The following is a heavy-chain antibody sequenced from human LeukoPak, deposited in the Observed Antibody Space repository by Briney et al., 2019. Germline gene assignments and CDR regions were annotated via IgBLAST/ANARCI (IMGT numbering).Heavy chain of an antibody. CDR1: GFIFSTHT. V-gene: IGHV3-21*01. D-gene: IGHD3-22*01. Sequence: GGSLRLSCAASGFIFSTHTMNWVRQAPGKGLEWVSGISSSSSYIWYAESVKGRFTISRDNAKNSLYLQMNSLRAEDTAVYYCAREGSYYYDSSTYDALDIWGQGTMVTVSS. CDR2: ISSSSSYI. J-gene: IGHJ3*02. CDR3: AREGSYYYDSSTYDALDI.